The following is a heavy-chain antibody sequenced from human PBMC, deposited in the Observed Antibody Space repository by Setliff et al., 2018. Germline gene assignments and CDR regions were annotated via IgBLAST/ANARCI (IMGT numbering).Heavy chain of an antibody. J-gene: IGHJ5*02. Sequence: SQTLSLTCTVSGGSISSSNYYWGWIRQPPGKGLEWIGNIYYGGSAYYNPSLKSRVTISVDTSRDQFSLRLSSVTAADTATYYCARAGPTVTFFRVLVISWWDPWGQGSLVTVSS. V-gene: IGHV4-39*07. D-gene: IGHD3-3*01. CDR1: GGSISSSNYY. CDR3: ARAGPTVTFFRVLVISWWDP. CDR2: IYYGGSA.